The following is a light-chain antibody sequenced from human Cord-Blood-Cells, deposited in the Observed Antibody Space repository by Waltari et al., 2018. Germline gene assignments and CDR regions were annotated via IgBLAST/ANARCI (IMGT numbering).Light chain of an antibody. J-gene: IGLJ3*02. CDR2: GNS. Sequence: QSVLTQPPSVSGSPGQRVTISCTGSSSNIGAGYDVHWYQQLPETAPKLLIYGNSTRPSGVPDRFSGSKSGTSASLAITGLQAEDEADYYCQSSDSSLSGWVFGGGTKLTVL. CDR1: SSNIGAGYD. CDR3: QSSDSSLSGWV. V-gene: IGLV1-40*01.